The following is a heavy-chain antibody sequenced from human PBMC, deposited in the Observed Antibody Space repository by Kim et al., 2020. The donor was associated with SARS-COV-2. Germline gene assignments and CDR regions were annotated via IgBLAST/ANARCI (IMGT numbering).Heavy chain of an antibody. Sequence: GGSLRLSCAASGFTFDDYTMFWVRQAPGKGLEWVSLISWDGGSANYADSVKGRFTISRDNSKNSLYVQMNSLKTEDTALYYCAKGSGIAVAGTLQHWGRGTLVTVSS. CDR1: GFTFDDYT. D-gene: IGHD6-19*01. J-gene: IGHJ1*01. CDR3: AKGSGIAVAGTLQH. V-gene: IGHV3-43*01. CDR2: ISWDGGSA.